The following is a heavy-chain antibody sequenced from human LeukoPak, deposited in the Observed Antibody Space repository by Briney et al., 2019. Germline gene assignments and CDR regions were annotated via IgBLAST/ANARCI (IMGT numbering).Heavy chain of an antibody. CDR1: GGSISSGSYY. V-gene: IGHV4-61*02. Sequence: SETLSLTCTVSGGSISSGSYYWSWIRQPSGRGLEWIGRIYTSGSTNYNPSLKSRVTISVDTSKNQFSLKLSSVTAADTAVYYCAREGLRFLEWLHPNWFDPWGQGTLVTVPS. J-gene: IGHJ5*02. CDR3: AREGLRFLEWLHPNWFDP. D-gene: IGHD3-3*01. CDR2: IYTSGST.